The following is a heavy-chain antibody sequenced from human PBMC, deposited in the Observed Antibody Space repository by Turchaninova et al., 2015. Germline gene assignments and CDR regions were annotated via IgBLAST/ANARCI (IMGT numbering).Heavy chain of an antibody. CDR3: AREDIDGADAFDI. CDR2: INAYNGYT. J-gene: IGHJ3*02. V-gene: IGHV1-18*01. CDR1: GYNVATYG. D-gene: IGHD5-24*01. Sequence: QVQLVGSGTEVRNPRAHLPACVKASGYNVATYGIVWVRQAPGQGFDGIGWINAYNGYTNEAPKFQERVRMTTNTSTTTAFMELASLTLDDTATYYCAREDIDGADAFDIWGQGTMVFVS.